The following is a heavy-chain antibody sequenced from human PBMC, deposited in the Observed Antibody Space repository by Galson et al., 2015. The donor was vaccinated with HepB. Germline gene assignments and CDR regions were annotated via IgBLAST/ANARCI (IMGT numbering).Heavy chain of an antibody. D-gene: IGHD3-10*01. CDR3: ARVFPYSSGTYYSIDAFDI. V-gene: IGHV4-39*07. J-gene: IGHJ3*02. CDR2: IYYSGTS. CDR1: GDSISTNRYY. Sequence: ETLSLTCTVSGDSISTNRYYWSWVRQPPGKGLEWIGSIYYSGTSYYNASLESRVTISVHTSKKEFSLKLSSVTTADTALYYCARVFPYSSGTYYSIDAFDIWGQGSTVTVSS.